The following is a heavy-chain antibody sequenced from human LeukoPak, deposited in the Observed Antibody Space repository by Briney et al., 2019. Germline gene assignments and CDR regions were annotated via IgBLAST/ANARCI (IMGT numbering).Heavy chain of an antibody. CDR3: AKDRALSPNY. V-gene: IGHV3-33*06. D-gene: IGHD3-16*02. CDR1: GFTFSSYG. CDR2: IWYDGSNK. Sequence: GGSLRLSCAASGFTFSSYGMHWVRQAPGKGLEWVAVIWYDGSNKYYADSVKGRFTFSRDNSKNTLYLQMNSLRAEDTAVYYCAKDRALSPNYWGQGTLVTVSS. J-gene: IGHJ4*02.